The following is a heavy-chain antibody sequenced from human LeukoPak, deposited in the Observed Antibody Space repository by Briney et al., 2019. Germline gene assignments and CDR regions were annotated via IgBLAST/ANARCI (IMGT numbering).Heavy chain of an antibody. Sequence: GGSLRLSCAASGFTFSDYYMSWIRQVPGKGLEWVSYISSSSSYTNYADSVKGRFTISRDNAKNSLYLQMNSLRAEDTAVYYCAREQRGSGWHVIDCWGQGTLVTVSS. V-gene: IGHV3-11*06. J-gene: IGHJ4*02. CDR1: GFTFSDYY. CDR3: AREQRGSGWHVIDC. CDR2: ISSSSSYT. D-gene: IGHD6-19*01.